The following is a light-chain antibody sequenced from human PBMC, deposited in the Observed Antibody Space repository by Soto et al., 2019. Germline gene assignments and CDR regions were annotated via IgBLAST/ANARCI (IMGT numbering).Light chain of an antibody. CDR1: QSLVYSDGNTY. CDR3: MQGKHSPPK. J-gene: IGKJ1*01. V-gene: IGKV2-30*01. Sequence: DVVMTQSPLSLPVTLGQPASISCRSSQSLVYSDGNTYLNWFQQRPGQSPRRLIYKVSHRDTGVPDTFSCSGSGTDFTLKISRVEVEEVGVYYWMQGKHSPPKFGQGTKVEIK. CDR2: KVS.